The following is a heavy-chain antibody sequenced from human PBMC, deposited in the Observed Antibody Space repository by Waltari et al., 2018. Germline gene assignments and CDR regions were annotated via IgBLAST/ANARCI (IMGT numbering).Heavy chain of an antibody. CDR1: GFTFSSYA. J-gene: IGHJ6*02. Sequence: EVQLLESGGGLVQPGGSLRLSCAASGFTFSSYAMSWFRQAPGKGVEWVSAISGSGGSTYYADSVKGRFTISRDNSKNTLYLQMNSLRAEDTAVYYCTKDRIAVAGTDYYYYGMDVWGQGTTVTVSS. V-gene: IGHV3-23*01. D-gene: IGHD6-19*01. CDR3: TKDRIAVAGTDYYYYGMDV. CDR2: ISGSGGST.